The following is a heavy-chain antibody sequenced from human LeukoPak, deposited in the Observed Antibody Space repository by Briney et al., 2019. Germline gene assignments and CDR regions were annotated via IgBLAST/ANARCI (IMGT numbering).Heavy chain of an antibody. CDR3: ARASSGYSLFDY. CDR2: IYYTGST. Sequence: SQTLSLTCTVSDGSISTYYWSWIRQPPGKGLEWIGYIYYTGSTNYNPSLKSRVTISVDTSENQFSLKLSSVTAADTAMYYCARASSGYSLFDYWGQGTLVTVSS. V-gene: IGHV4-59*01. D-gene: IGHD3-22*01. CDR1: DGSISTYY. J-gene: IGHJ4*02.